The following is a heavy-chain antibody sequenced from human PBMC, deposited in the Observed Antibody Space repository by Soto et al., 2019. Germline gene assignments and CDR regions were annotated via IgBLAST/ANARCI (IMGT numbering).Heavy chain of an antibody. D-gene: IGHD5-18*01. J-gene: IGHJ5*02. Sequence: PSETLSLTCAVYGGSFSGYYWSWIRQPPGEGLEWIGEINHSGSTNYNPSLKSRVTISVDTSKNQFSLKLSSVTAADTAVYYCAREKVGYSYSGSFTTYSEKQNWFDPWGQGTLVTVSS. V-gene: IGHV4-34*01. CDR1: GGSFSGYY. CDR3: AREKVGYSYSGSFTTYSEKQNWFDP. CDR2: INHSGST.